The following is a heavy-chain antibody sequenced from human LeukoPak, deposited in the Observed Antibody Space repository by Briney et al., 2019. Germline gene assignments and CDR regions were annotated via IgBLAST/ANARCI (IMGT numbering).Heavy chain of an antibody. CDR2: ISGSGGST. CDR3: AKDRSEYSIVSEDNWFDP. Sequence: GGSLRLSCAASGFTFSSYAMSWVRQAPGKGLEWVSDISGSGGSTYYADSVKGRFTISRDNSKNTLYLQMNSLRAEDTAVYYCAKDRSEYSIVSEDNWFDPWGQGTLVTVSS. CDR1: GFTFSSYA. V-gene: IGHV3-23*01. D-gene: IGHD6-6*01. J-gene: IGHJ5*02.